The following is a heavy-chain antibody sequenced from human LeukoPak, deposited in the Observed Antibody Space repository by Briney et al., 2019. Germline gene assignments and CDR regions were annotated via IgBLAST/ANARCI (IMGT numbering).Heavy chain of an antibody. CDR2: ISGGSDIV. D-gene: IGHD3-10*01. CDR1: GFSFSRHA. J-gene: IGHJ4*02. CDR3: ARYGSGKNYIDPFDF. V-gene: IGHV3-48*01. Sequence: GGSLRLSCAASGFSFSRHAMNWVRQAPGMGLEWISHISGGSDIVEYADSVKGRFTISRDNGRGSLYLQMNSLRVEDTAVYYCARYGSGKNYIDPFDFWGQGTLVAVSS.